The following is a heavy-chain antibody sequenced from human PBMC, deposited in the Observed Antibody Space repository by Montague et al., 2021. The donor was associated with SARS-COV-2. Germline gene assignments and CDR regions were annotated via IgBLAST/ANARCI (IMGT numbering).Heavy chain of an antibody. CDR3: ARDQAYSSSQRSRWHMDY. Sequence: SVKVSCKASGYTFISYGISWVRQAPGQGLEWMGWISAYNGDTNYAQKLQGRVTMTTDTSTSTAYMDLRSLRSDDTAVYYFARDQAYSSSQRSRWHMDYWGQGTLVTVSS. CDR2: ISAYNGDT. V-gene: IGHV1-18*01. D-gene: IGHD6-13*01. CDR1: GYTFISYG. J-gene: IGHJ4*02.